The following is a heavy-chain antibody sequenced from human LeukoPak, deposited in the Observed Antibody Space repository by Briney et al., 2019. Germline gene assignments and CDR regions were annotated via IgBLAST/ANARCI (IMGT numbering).Heavy chain of an antibody. CDR1: GYTFTGYY. J-gene: IGHJ4*02. CDR3: ARSYYDSSGYYNY. Sequence: ASVKVSCKASGYTFTGYYMHLVRQAPGQGLEWMGWINPNSGGTNYAQKFQGRVTMTRDTSISTAYMELSRLRSDDTAVYYCARSYYDSSGYYNYWGQGTLVTVSA. V-gene: IGHV1-2*02. D-gene: IGHD3-22*01. CDR2: INPNSGGT.